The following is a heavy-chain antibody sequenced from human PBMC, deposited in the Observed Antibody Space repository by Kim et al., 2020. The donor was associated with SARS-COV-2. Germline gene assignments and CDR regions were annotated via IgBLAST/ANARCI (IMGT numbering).Heavy chain of an antibody. J-gene: IGHJ6*02. CDR2: MNPNSGNT. V-gene: IGHV1-8*01. CDR3: AGGPYSSSWYPYDYYYYYGMDV. Sequence: ASVKVSCKASGYTFTSYDINWVRQATGQGLEWMGWMNPNSGNTGYAQKFQGRVTMTRNTSISTAYMELSSLRSEDTAVYYCAGGPYSSSWYPYDYYYYYGMDVWGQGTTVTVS. CDR1: GYTFTSYD. D-gene: IGHD6-13*01.